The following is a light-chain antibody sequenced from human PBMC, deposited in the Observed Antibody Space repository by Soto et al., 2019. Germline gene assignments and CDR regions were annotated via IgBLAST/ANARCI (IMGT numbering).Light chain of an antibody. CDR1: QSVSSNY. Sequence: EIVLTQSPGTLSLSPGERATLSCRASQSVSSNYLAWYQQKPGQPPRLLISDASSRATGIPDRFSGSGSGTDFTLTISVLEPEDSAVYYCQHYGRSPPSWTFGQGTKVEIK. CDR3: QHYGRSPPSWT. CDR2: DAS. J-gene: IGKJ1*01. V-gene: IGKV3-20*01.